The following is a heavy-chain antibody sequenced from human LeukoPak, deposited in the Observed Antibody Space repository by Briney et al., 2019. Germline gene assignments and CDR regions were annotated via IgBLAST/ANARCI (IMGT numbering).Heavy chain of an antibody. Sequence: SETLSLTCTVSGGSVSSSNYYWSWIRQPPGKGLEWIGYIYYSGSTNYNPSLKSRITISADTSKNQFSLKLSSVTAADTAVFYCARINYYGNSAFDYWGQGTLVTVSS. CDR2: IYYSGST. D-gene: IGHD3-22*01. V-gene: IGHV4-61*01. CDR1: GGSVSSSNYY. J-gene: IGHJ4*02. CDR3: ARINYYGNSAFDY.